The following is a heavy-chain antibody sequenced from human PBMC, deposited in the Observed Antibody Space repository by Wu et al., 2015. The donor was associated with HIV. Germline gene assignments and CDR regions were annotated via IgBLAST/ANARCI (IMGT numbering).Heavy chain of an antibody. CDR1: GYTFTGYY. CDR2: INPNSGGT. D-gene: IGHD3-3*01. V-gene: IGHV1-2*02. J-gene: IGHJ1*01. CDR3: ARDNLHYYDFWSGYFQH. Sequence: QVQLVQSGAEVKKPGASVKVSCKASGYTFTGYYMHWVRQAPGQGLEWMGWINPNSGGTNYAQKFQGRVTMTRDTSISTAYMGLSRLRSDDTAVYYCARDNLHYYDFWSGYFQHWGQGTLVTVSS.